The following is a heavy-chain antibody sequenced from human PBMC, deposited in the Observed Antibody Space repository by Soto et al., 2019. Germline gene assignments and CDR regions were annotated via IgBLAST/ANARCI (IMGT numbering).Heavy chain of an antibody. Sequence: SETLSLTCTVSGDSISSSSYYWGWIRQPPGKGLEWIGSIYYSGSTYYSPSLKSRVTISVDTSKNQFSLKLSSVTAADTAMYYCARYNWNYPWFDPWGRGTLVTVSS. D-gene: IGHD1-7*01. J-gene: IGHJ5*02. CDR2: IYYSGST. V-gene: IGHV4-39*01. CDR3: ARYNWNYPWFDP. CDR1: GDSISSSSYY.